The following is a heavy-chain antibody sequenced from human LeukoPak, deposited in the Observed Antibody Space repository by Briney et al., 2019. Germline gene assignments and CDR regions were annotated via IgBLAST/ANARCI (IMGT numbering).Heavy chain of an antibody. CDR3: ARRPPPHSGISWLDY. CDR2: IEQNGIQR. V-gene: IGHV3-7*01. J-gene: IGHJ4*02. CDR1: GFSLSNYW. D-gene: IGHD6-13*01. Sequence: GGSLRLSCAASGFSLSNYWMNWVRQSPGKGLEWVAYIEQNGIQRSYVDSVNGRSSISRDSAKNLLFLQMNSLRAEDTAIYYCARRPPPHSGISWLDYWGQGTLVPVSS.